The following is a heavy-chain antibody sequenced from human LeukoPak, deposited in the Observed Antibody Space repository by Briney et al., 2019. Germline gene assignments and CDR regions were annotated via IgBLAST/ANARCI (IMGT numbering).Heavy chain of an antibody. J-gene: IGHJ4*02. D-gene: IGHD1-7*01. CDR1: GFTFSTYE. CDR3: ARGGWNYVFNS. CDR2: ISSSASTI. Sequence: GGSLRLSCAASGFTFSTYEMNWVRQAPGKGLEWVSYISSSASTIYYADYVKGRFNITRDNAKNSLYLHMNSLRAEDTAVYYCARGGWNYVFNSWGQGTLVTVSS. V-gene: IGHV3-48*03.